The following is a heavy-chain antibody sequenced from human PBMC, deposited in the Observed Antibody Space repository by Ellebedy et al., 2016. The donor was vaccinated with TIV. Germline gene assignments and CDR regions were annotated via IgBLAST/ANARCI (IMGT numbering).Heavy chain of an antibody. CDR3: ARANDGYNKNGMDV. Sequence: PGGSLRLSCAASGFTFGTYSMNWVRQAPGKGLEWVSSISSGSGYIYYGDSVKGRFTISRDNAKSSLFLQMNSLRAEDTAVYYCARANDGYNKNGMDVWGQGTTVTVSS. CDR1: GFTFGTYS. V-gene: IGHV3-21*01. J-gene: IGHJ6*02. D-gene: IGHD1-14*01. CDR2: ISSGSGYI.